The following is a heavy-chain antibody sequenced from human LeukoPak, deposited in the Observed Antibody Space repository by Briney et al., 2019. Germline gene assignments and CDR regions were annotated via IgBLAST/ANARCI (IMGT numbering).Heavy chain of an antibody. CDR2: ISSSSSYI. V-gene: IGHV3-21*01. CDR1: GFTFSSYS. D-gene: IGHD3-16*01. J-gene: IGHJ4*02. Sequence: GGSLRLSCAASGFTFSSYSMNWVRQAPGKGLEWVSSISSSSSYIYYADSEKGRFTISRDNAKNSLYLQMNSLRAEDTAVYYCARDPGGGSFDYWGQGTLVTVSS. CDR3: ARDPGGGSFDY.